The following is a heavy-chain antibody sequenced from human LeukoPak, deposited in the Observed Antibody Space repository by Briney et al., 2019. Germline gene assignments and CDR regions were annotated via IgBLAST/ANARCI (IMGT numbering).Heavy chain of an antibody. CDR3: ARAFQFGGVTVAEPTDYYYYGMDV. J-gene: IGHJ6*02. D-gene: IGHD3-16*02. Sequence: GGSLRLSCAASGFTFSSYSMNWVRQAPGKGLEWVSSISSSSSYIYYADSVKGRFTISRDNAKNSLYLQMNSLRAEDTAVYYCARAFQFGGVTVAEPTDYYYYGMDVWGQGTTVTVSS. V-gene: IGHV3-21*01. CDR2: ISSSSSYI. CDR1: GFTFSSYS.